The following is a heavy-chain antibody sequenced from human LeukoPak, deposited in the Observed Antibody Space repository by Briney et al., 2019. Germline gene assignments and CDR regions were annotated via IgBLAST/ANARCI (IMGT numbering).Heavy chain of an antibody. J-gene: IGHJ4*02. Sequence: SETLSLTCTVSGYFISSGYHWGWIRQPPGKGLEWIGSIYHSGSTYYNPSLKSRVTISVDTSKNQFSLKLSSVTAADTAVYYCANDLYSGSSHGDYWGQGTLVTVSS. CDR2: IYHSGST. D-gene: IGHD1-26*01. CDR1: GYFISSGYH. CDR3: ANDLYSGSSHGDY. V-gene: IGHV4-38-2*02.